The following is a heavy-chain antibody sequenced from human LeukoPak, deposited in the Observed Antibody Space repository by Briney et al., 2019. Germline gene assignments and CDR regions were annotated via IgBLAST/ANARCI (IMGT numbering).Heavy chain of an antibody. J-gene: IGHJ4*02. CDR1: GFTLSAYA. V-gene: IGHV3-23*01. D-gene: IGHD1-26*01. CDR3: AKRFFTYSGPHDY. CDR2: IGGGGTT. Sequence: GGSLRLSCAASGFTLSAYAMSWVRQAPGEGLKWVSSIGGGGTTYYADSVKGRFTISRDNSRNTLYLQMNSLRAEDTAVYYCAKRFFTYSGPHDYWGQGTLVTVSS.